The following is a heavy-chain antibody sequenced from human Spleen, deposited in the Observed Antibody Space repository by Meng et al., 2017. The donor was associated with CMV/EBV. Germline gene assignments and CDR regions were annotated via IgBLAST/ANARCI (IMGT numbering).Heavy chain of an antibody. D-gene: IGHD1-14*01. CDR1: GFTFGDYA. CDR2: VNSGGRT. Sequence: GESLKISCTGSGFTFGDYAMSWVRQAPGKGLEWVSVVNSGGRTYYADYVQGRFTVSRDNSKNTLYLQINSLRDEDTAEYYCARHSQPGDGMDVWGQGTTVTVSS. CDR3: ARHSQPGDGMDV. J-gene: IGHJ6*02. V-gene: IGHV3-66*04.